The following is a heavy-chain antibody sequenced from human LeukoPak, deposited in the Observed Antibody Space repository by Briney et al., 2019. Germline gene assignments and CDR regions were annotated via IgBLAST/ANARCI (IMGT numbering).Heavy chain of an antibody. V-gene: IGHV4-59*01. D-gene: IGHD1-14*01. CDR1: GGSISSYY. Sequence: SETPSLTCTVSGGSISSYYWSWIRQPPGKGLEWIGYIYYSGSTNYNPSHKSRVTISVDTSKNQFSLKLSSVTAADTAVYYCARAAEPYTPFDYWGQGTLVTVSS. CDR3: ARAAEPYTPFDY. CDR2: IYYSGST. J-gene: IGHJ4*02.